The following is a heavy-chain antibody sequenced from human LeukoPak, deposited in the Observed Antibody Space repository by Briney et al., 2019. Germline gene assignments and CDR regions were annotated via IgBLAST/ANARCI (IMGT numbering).Heavy chain of an antibody. J-gene: IGHJ6*03. CDR1: GGSISSYY. D-gene: IGHD4-11*01. Sequence: PSETLSLTCTVSGGSISSYYWSWIRQPPGKGLEWIRYIYYSGSTNYNPSLKSRVTISVDTSKNQFSLKLSSVTAADTAVYYCARVSVTTLYYYYYYMDVWGKGTTVTVSS. CDR3: ARVSVTTLYYYYYYMDV. V-gene: IGHV4-59*01. CDR2: IYYSGST.